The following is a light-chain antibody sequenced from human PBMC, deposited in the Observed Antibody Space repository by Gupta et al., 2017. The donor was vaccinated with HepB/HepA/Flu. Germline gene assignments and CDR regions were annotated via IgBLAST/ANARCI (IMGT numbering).Light chain of an antibody. CDR3: QAGDSTTVI. Sequence: SYDLTQPPSVSVSPGQTASIPCSGSKLGNNYVCWYQQKPGQSPVLVSFEDNKRTSGLPERFSGFNSRTTATLTISGTQTSDEDDYGCQAGDSTTVIFGGGTRLSVL. J-gene: IGLJ2*01. CDR1: KLGNNY. CDR2: EDN. V-gene: IGLV3-1*01.